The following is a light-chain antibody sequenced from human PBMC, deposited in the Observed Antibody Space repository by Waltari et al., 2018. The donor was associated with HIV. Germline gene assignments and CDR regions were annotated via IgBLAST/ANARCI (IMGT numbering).Light chain of an antibody. J-gene: IGLJ1*01. CDR2: AVS. Sequence: QSALTQPASVSGSPGQSITISCTGTSSDVGSYNLVSWYQQPPGKAPKLMIYAVSKRPSGVSNLFSCSKSGNTASLTISGLQAEDEADYYCCSYAGSSTLYVFGTGTKVTVL. CDR1: SSDVGSYNL. V-gene: IGLV2-23*02. CDR3: CSYAGSSTLYV.